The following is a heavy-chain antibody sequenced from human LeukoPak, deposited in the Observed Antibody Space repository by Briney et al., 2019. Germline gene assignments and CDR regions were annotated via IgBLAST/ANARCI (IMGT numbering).Heavy chain of an antibody. Sequence: GGSLRLSCSASGFTFKSYAMHWVRQAPGKGLEYVSSINTNGANTYYADSVKGRFTISRDNSRNTVYVQMSSLRAEDTAVYYCVDLWFRIKAVSWGQGTMVTVSS. D-gene: IGHD2-21*01. CDR1: GFTFKSYA. CDR2: INTNGANT. CDR3: VDLWFRIKAVS. J-gene: IGHJ3*01. V-gene: IGHV3-64*05.